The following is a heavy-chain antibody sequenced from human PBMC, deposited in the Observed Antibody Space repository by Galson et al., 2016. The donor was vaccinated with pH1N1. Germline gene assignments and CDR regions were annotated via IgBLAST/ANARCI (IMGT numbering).Heavy chain of an antibody. V-gene: IGHV4-39*01. J-gene: IGHJ4*02. CDR3: ARRGIGEFLYYFDY. Sequence: LSLTCTVSGGSISSSSYYWDWIRQPPGKGLEWIGSIYYSGSTYYNPSLKSRVTISVYTSKNQFSLKLSSVTAADTAVYYCARRGIGEFLYYFDYWGQGTLVTVSS. CDR2: IYYSGST. CDR1: GGSISSSSYY. D-gene: IGHD3-10*01.